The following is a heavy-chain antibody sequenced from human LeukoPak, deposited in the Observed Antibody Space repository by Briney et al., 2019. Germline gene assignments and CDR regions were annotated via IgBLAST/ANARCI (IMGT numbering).Heavy chain of an antibody. CDR3: ARDNSVRDEAWWFNP. Sequence: ASVKVSCKASGYTFTNYGFTWVRQAPGQGLEWMGCISAYGHTNYAQKLQDRVTMTTDTSTSTAYMELRSLRSDDTAVYYCARDNSVRDEAWWFNPWGQGTLVTVSS. CDR1: GYTFTNYG. J-gene: IGHJ5*02. V-gene: IGHV1-18*01. CDR2: ISAYGHT. D-gene: IGHD5-24*01.